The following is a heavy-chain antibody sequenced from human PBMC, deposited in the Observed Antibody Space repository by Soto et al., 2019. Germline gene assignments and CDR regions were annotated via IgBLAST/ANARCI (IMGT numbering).Heavy chain of an antibody. CDR3: GRLPLVGSSATGVGG. CDR2: IDTDGSRK. D-gene: IGHD6-6*01. CDR1: GFTFNTYW. Sequence: EVQLVESGGGLVQPGGSLRLSCAASGFTFNTYWMYWVRQAPGKGLEWVASIDTDGSRKNYVDSVKGRFIISRDNAKNSLLLQRKRRRADDEAVYYCGRLPLVGSSATGVGGWGRGTPVTV. J-gene: IGHJ6*02. V-gene: IGHV3-7*03.